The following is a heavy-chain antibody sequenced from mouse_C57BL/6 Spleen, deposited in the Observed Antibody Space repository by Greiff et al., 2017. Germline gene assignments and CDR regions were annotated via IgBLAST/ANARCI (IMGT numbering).Heavy chain of an antibody. CDR3: TFITTVVADWYFDV. Sequence: EVQGVESGGGLVQPGGSMKLSCVASGFTFSNYWMNWVRQSPEKGLEWVAQIRLKSDNYATHYAESVKGRFTISRDDSKSSVYLQMNNLRAEDTGIYYCTFITTVVADWYFDVWGTGTTVTVSS. J-gene: IGHJ1*03. V-gene: IGHV6-3*01. D-gene: IGHD1-1*01. CDR2: IRLKSDNYAT. CDR1: GFTFSNYW.